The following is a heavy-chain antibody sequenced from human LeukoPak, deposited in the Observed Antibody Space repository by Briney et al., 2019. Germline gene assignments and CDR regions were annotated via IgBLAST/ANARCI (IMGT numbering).Heavy chain of an antibody. CDR2: ISSSSIYI. Sequence: GGSLGLSCAASGFTFSSYSMNWVRQAPGKGLEWVSSISSSSIYIYYADSVKGRFTISRDNAKNSLYLQMNSLRAEDTAVYYCNGYSSSWYGMDVWGKGTTVTVSS. D-gene: IGHD6-13*01. CDR3: NGYSSSWYGMDV. J-gene: IGHJ6*04. CDR1: GFTFSSYS. V-gene: IGHV3-21*01.